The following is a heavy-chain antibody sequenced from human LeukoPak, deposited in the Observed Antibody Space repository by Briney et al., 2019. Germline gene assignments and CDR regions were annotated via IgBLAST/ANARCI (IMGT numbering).Heavy chain of an antibody. CDR3: TTDPAYYDILTGYSDY. D-gene: IGHD3-9*01. CDR1: GLTFSEDW. Sequence: PGGSLRLSCAASGLTFSEDWMSWVGQAPGKGGEWVGRIKSKTDGGTTDYAAPVKGRFTISRDDSKNTLYLQMNSLKTEDTAVYYCTTDPAYYDILTGYSDYWGQGTLVTVSS. J-gene: IGHJ4*02. V-gene: IGHV3-15*01. CDR2: IKSKTDGGTT.